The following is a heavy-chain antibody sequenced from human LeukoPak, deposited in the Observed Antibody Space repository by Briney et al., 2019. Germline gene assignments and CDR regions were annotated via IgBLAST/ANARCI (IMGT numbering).Heavy chain of an antibody. CDR2: ISWNSNSI. CDR3: AKELDYYSYMDV. Sequence: PGRSLRLSCVASGFTFDDYVMHWDRQAPGKGLEWVSGISWNSNSIAYADSVKGRFTISRDNAKNSLYLHMNSLRAEDTALYYCAKELDYYSYMDVWGKGTTVTVSS. J-gene: IGHJ6*03. V-gene: IGHV3-9*01. CDR1: GFTFDDYV.